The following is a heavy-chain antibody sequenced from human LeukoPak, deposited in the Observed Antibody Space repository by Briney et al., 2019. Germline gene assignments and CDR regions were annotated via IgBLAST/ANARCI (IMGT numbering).Heavy chain of an antibody. D-gene: IGHD3-22*01. CDR1: GGTFSSYA. CDR2: IIPILGIA. Sequence: GSSVKVSCKASGGTFSSYAISWVRQAPGQGHEWMGRIIPILGIANHAQKFQGRVTITADKSTSTAYMELSSLRSEDTAVYYCARDRGGYYDSSGYLSWGQGTLVTVSS. CDR3: ARDRGGYYDSSGYLS. V-gene: IGHV1-69*04. J-gene: IGHJ5*02.